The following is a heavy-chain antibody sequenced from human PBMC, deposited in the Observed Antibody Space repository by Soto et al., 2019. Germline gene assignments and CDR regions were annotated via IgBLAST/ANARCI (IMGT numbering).Heavy chain of an antibody. CDR1: GYTFTSYA. CDR2: INAGNGNT. Sequence: QVQLVQSGAEVKKPGASVKVSCKASGYTFTSYAMHWVRQAPGQRLEWMGWINAGNGNTKYSQKFQGRVTITRDTSASTAYMELSSLRSEDTAVYYCARAMTTVTSTKYYFDYWGQGTLVTVSS. V-gene: IGHV1-3*01. CDR3: ARAMTTVTSTKYYFDY. D-gene: IGHD4-17*01. J-gene: IGHJ4*02.